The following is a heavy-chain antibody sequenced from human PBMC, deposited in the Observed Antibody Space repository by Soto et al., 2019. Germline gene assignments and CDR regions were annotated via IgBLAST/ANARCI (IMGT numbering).Heavy chain of an antibody. J-gene: IGHJ6*02. V-gene: IGHV1-46*01. Sequence: QVQLVQSGAEVKKPGASVKVSCKASGYTFTSYYMHWVRQAPGQGLEWMGIINPSGGSTTYAEKFQGRVTMARDTSTTTVYMELSSLRSEDTAVYFCARESCTNGVCFSGYYYGMDVWGQGTTVTVSS. D-gene: IGHD2-8*01. CDR1: GYTFTSYY. CDR2: INPSGGST. CDR3: ARESCTNGVCFSGYYYGMDV.